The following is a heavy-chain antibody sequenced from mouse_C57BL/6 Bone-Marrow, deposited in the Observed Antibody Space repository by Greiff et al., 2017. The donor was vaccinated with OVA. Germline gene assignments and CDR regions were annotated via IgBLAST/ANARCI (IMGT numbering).Heavy chain of an antibody. V-gene: IGHV5-4*01. D-gene: IGHD2-3*01. Sequence: DVKLVESGGGLVKPGGSLKLSCAASGFTFSSYAMSWVRQTPEKRLEWVATISDGGSYTYYPDNVKGRFTISRDNAKNNLYLQMSHLKSEDTAMYYCAREDYDGSPWFAYWGQGTLVTVSA. CDR1: GFTFSSYA. CDR2: ISDGGSYT. J-gene: IGHJ3*01. CDR3: AREDYDGSPWFAY.